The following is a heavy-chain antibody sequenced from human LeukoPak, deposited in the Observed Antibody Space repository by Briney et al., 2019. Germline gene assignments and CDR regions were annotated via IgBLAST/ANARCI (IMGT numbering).Heavy chain of an antibody. Sequence: GGSLRLSCAASGFTFSSYAMSWVRQAPGKGLEWVSGISGSGGSTYYTDSVKGRFTVSRDNSKNTLYLQMNSLRAEDTALYYCAKCRTTGASLAFDIWGQGTMVTVSS. CDR1: GFTFSSYA. J-gene: IGHJ3*02. CDR3: AKCRTTGASLAFDI. CDR2: ISGSGGST. V-gene: IGHV3-23*01. D-gene: IGHD1-1*01.